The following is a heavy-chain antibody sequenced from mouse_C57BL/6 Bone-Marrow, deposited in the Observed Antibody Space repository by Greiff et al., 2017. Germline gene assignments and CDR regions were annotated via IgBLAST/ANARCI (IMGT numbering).Heavy chain of an antibody. Sequence: QVQLQQPGAELVMPGASVKLSCKASGYTFTSYWMHWVKQRPGQGLEWIGEIDPSDSYTNYNQKFKGKSTWTVDKSSSTAYMQLSSLTSEDSAVYYCAREWGITTVVASDWYFDVWGTGTTVTGSS. J-gene: IGHJ1*03. D-gene: IGHD1-1*01. CDR2: IDPSDSYT. CDR1: GYTFTSYW. V-gene: IGHV1-69*01. CDR3: AREWGITTVVASDWYFDV.